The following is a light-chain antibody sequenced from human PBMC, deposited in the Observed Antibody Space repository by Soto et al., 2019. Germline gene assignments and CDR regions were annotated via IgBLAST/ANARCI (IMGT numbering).Light chain of an antibody. CDR3: QRYDSLRT. CDR1: QSVSDK. CDR2: GAS. Sequence: EIVMTQSPATVSVSPGERATLSCRASQSVSDKLAWYQQKPGQAPRLLIYGASNRATGIPDRFSGSGSGTDFTLTITRLEPEDFAMYYCQRYDSLRTFGQGTKVDI. J-gene: IGKJ1*01. V-gene: IGKV3D-15*01.